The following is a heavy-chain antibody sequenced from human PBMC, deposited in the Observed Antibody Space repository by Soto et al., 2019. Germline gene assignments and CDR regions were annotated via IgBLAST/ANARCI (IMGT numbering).Heavy chain of an antibody. CDR1: GFTFSNYA. J-gene: IGHJ2*01. CDR2: VSDTGATR. D-gene: IGHD2-8*02. CDR3: ARRPGPRLWYFDL. Sequence: EVQLLESGGGLVQPGGSLRLSCTDSGFTFSNYAMSWVRQAPGKGLEWVSSVSDTGATRYFADSVKGRFTISRDNSKNTLYLQMNSLRAEDTAIYYYARRPGPRLWYFDLWGRGALVTVSS. V-gene: IGHV3-23*01.